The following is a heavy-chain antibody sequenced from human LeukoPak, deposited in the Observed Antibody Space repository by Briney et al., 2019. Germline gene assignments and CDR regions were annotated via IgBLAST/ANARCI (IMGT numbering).Heavy chain of an antibody. CDR3: ARGTHDFWSGYYQT. V-gene: IGHV4-61*02. CDR2: IYTSGST. D-gene: IGHD3-3*01. Sequence: PSETLSLTCTVSGGSISSGSYYWSWIRQPAGKGLEWIGRIYTSGSTNYSPSLKSRVTMSVDTSKNQFSLKLSSVTAADTAVYYCARGTHDFWSGYYQTWGQGTLVTVSS. CDR1: GGSISSGSYY. J-gene: IGHJ5*02.